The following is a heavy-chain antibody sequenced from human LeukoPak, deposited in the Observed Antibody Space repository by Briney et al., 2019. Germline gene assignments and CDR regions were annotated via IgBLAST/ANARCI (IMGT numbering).Heavy chain of an antibody. CDR2: IIPIFGTA. J-gene: IGHJ5*02. CDR1: GGTFSSYA. V-gene: IGHV1-69*13. CDR3: ARVGAAAANWFDP. Sequence: SVKVSCKASGGTFSSYAISWVRQAPGQGLEWMGGIIPIFGTANYAQKFQGRVTITADESTSTAYMELRSLRSDDTAVYYCARVGAAAANWFDPWGQGTLVTVSS. D-gene: IGHD6-13*01.